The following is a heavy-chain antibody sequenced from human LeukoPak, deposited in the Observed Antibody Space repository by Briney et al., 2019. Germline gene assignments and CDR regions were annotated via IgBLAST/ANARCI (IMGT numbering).Heavy chain of an antibody. CDR3: ARGAPTYYYDSSGYYYAY. CDR2: IIPIFGTA. D-gene: IGHD3-22*01. V-gene: IGHV1-69*13. Sequence: ASVKVSCKASGGTFSSYAISWVRQAPGQGLEWRGGIIPIFGTANYAQKFQGRVTITADESTSTAYMELSSLRSEDTAAYYCARGAPTYYYDSSGYYYAYWGQGTLVTVSS. J-gene: IGHJ4*02. CDR1: GGTFSSYA.